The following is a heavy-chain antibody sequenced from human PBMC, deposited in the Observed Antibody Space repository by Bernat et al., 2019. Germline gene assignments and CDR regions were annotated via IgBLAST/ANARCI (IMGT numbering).Heavy chain of an antibody. J-gene: IGHJ6*02. CDR1: GFTFSSYS. Sequence: EVQLVESGGGLVKPGGSLRLSCAASGFTFSSYSMNWVRQAPGKGLEWVSSISSSSSYIYYADSVKGRFTISRDNVKNSLYLQMIRLRAEDTAVYYCAVDLSPYTAANYYYYYGMDVWGQGTKVCVSS. CDR3: AVDLSPYTAANYYYYYGMDV. V-gene: IGHV3-21*01. D-gene: IGHD2-2*02. CDR2: ISSSSSYI.